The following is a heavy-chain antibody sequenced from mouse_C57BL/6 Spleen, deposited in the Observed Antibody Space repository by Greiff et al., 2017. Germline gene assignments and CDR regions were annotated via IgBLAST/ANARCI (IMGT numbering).Heavy chain of an antibody. CDR1: GYTFTSYW. J-gene: IGHJ2*01. V-gene: IGHV1-64*01. CDR2: IHPNSGST. CDR3: ARDGTMVSYFDY. Sequence: QVQLQQSGAELVKPGASVKLSCKASGYTFTSYWMHWVKQRPGQGLEWIGMIHPNSGSTNYNEKFKSKATLTVDKSSGTAYMQLSSLTSEDSAVYYCARDGTMVSYFDYWGQGTTLTVSS. D-gene: IGHD2-2*01.